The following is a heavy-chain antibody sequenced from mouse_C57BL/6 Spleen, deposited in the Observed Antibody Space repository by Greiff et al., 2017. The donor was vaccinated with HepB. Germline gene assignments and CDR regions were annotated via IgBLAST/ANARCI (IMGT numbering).Heavy chain of an antibody. CDR2: INPNNGGT. CDR3: ARSLYYYGSSYAMDY. CDR1: GYTFTDYY. D-gene: IGHD1-1*01. Sequence: EVQLQQSGPELVKPGASVKISCKASGYTFTDYYMNWVKQSHGKSLEWIGDINPNNGGTSYNQKFKGKATLTVDKSSSTAYMELRSLTSEDSAVYYGARSLYYYGSSYAMDYWGQGTSVTVSS. J-gene: IGHJ4*01. V-gene: IGHV1-26*01.